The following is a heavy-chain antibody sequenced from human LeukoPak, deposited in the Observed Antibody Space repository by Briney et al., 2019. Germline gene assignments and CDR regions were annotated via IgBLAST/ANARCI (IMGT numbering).Heavy chain of an antibody. J-gene: IGHJ4*02. Sequence: QLGGSLRLSCAASGFTFNNYAMSWVRQAPGKGLEWVSGISGSDYTYYTDSVKGRFTISRDNSKNTLYLQMNSLRAEDTAVYYCAKGVRYLDWWILDYWGQGTLVTVSS. CDR3: AKGVRYLDWWILDY. D-gene: IGHD3-9*01. CDR2: ISGSDYT. V-gene: IGHV3-23*01. CDR1: GFTFNNYA.